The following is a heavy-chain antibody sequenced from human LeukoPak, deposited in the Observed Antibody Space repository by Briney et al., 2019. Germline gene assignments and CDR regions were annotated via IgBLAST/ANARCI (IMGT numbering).Heavy chain of an antibody. Sequence: WASVKVSCKASGGTFSSYAISWVRQAPGQGLEWMGGIIPIFGTANYAQKFQGRVTITADKSTSTAYMELSSLRSEDTAVYYCAREAGIYCSGGSCYFGYWGQGTLVTVSS. J-gene: IGHJ4*02. CDR3: AREAGIYCSGGSCYFGY. CDR1: GGTFSSYA. V-gene: IGHV1-69*06. CDR2: IIPIFGTA. D-gene: IGHD2-15*01.